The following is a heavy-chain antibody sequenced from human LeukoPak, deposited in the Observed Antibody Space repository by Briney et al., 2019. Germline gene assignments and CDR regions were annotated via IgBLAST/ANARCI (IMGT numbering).Heavy chain of an antibody. CDR3: VKGSYTSGWYGDD. V-gene: IGHV3-66*02. D-gene: IGHD6-19*01. Sequence: GGSLRLSCTASGFTFSGYSMNWIRQAPGKGLEWVSVIYSGGSTYYADSVKGRFTISRDNSQNTLYLQMSSLRPEDTAVYYCVKGSYTSGWYGDDWGQGTLVTVSS. CDR1: GFTFSGYS. J-gene: IGHJ4*02. CDR2: IYSGGST.